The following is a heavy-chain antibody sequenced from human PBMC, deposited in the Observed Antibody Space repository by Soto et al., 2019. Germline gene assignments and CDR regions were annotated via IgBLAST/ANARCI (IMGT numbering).Heavy chain of an antibody. J-gene: IGHJ4*02. V-gene: IGHV3-30-3*01. CDR1: GFTFSSYA. CDR3: LGAPSSLIRFDY. Sequence: GGSLRLSCAASGFTFSSYAMNWVRQSPGKGLEWVAVISYDGSNKYYADSVKGRFTVSRDNSKNTLYLQMNSLRAEDTAVYYCLGAPSSLIRFDYWGPGTLVTVSS. CDR2: ISYDGSNK. D-gene: IGHD2-2*01.